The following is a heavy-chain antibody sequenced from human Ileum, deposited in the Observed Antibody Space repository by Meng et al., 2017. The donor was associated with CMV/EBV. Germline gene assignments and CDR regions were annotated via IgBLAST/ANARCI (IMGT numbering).Heavy chain of an antibody. CDR3: AKDSLLLWFGEFLY. CDR2: IRCDESNK. J-gene: IGHJ4*02. CDR1: GFTLSSSG. V-gene: IGHV3-30*02. D-gene: IGHD3-10*01. Sequence: GESLKISCAASGFTLSSSGMHWVRQAPGKGLEWVAFIRCDESNKYYADSVKGRFTISRDNSKNTLYLQMNSLRAEDTAVYYCAKDSLLLWFGEFLYWGQGTLVTVSS.